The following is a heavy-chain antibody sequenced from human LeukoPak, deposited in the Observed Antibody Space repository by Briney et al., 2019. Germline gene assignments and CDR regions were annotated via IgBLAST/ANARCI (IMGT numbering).Heavy chain of an antibody. CDR3: AREGTHPNIWYHWFDP. V-gene: IGHV4-39*07. D-gene: IGHD6-13*01. J-gene: IGHJ5*02. CDR2: IYHTGPT. Sequence: SETLSLTCTVSGGSISSSSYYWGWIRQPPGKGLEWIGSIYHTGPTYYNPSLKGRVTISADTSKNQFSLTMRSVTAADTAVYYCAREGTHPNIWYHWFDPWGQGTLVAVSS. CDR1: GGSISSSSYY.